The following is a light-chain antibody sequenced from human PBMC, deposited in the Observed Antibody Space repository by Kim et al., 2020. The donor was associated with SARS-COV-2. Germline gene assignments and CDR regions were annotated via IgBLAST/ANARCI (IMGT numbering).Light chain of an antibody. CDR3: QQYNSYSYT. V-gene: IGKV1-5*01. Sequence: SASVGDRVTITCRASQSISRWLDWYQQKPGKAPKLLIYDASSWESGVPSRFSGSGSGTEFSLTISSLQPDDFATYYCQQYNSYSYTFGQGTKLEI. J-gene: IGKJ2*01. CDR2: DAS. CDR1: QSISRW.